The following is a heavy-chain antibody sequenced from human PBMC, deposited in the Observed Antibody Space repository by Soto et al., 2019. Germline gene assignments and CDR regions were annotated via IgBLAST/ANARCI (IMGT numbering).Heavy chain of an antibody. CDR3: AKSVLTVSTRSDAFDV. J-gene: IGHJ3*01. V-gene: IGHV3-23*01. CDR2: ISGSGGST. Sequence: EVQLLESGGGLVQPGGSLRLSCAASGFTFSSYAMSWVRQAPGKGLEWVSAISGSGGSTYYADSVKGRFTISRDNSKNTLYLQMNSLSAEDTAVYYCAKSVLTVSTRSDAFDVWGQGTMVTVSS. D-gene: IGHD4-17*01. CDR1: GFTFSSYA.